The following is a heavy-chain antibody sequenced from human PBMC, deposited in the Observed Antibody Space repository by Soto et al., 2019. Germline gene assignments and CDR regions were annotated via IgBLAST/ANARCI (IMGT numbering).Heavy chain of an antibody. CDR3: ARHPPPGYYYDSSGYYGYFQH. J-gene: IGHJ1*01. CDR1: GFTFWTYA. D-gene: IGHD3-22*01. CDR2: ISGTGGGT. Sequence: GGSLRLSCAASGFTFWTYAMSWVRQAPGKGLEWVSVISGTGGGTSYADSVRGRFTISRDNSKNTLYLQMNSLGVEDTAVYYCARHPPPGYYYDSSGYYGYFQHWGQGTPVTVSS. V-gene: IGHV3-23*01.